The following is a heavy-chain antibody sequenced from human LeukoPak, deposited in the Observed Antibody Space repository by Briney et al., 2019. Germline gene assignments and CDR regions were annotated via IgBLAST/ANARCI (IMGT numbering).Heavy chain of an antibody. J-gene: IGHJ6*02. CDR2: VYYGRTT. CDR3: ARDQAGYGMDV. Sequence: SETLSLTCTVSAASFISSSHHWGWIRQSPGKGLEWIGTVYYGRTTYYNPSLDGRVTISLDTSANHFSLQLSSVTAADTAVYYCARDQAGYGMDVWGQGTTVTVSS. D-gene: IGHD3-10*01. CDR1: AASFISSSHH. V-gene: IGHV4-39*02.